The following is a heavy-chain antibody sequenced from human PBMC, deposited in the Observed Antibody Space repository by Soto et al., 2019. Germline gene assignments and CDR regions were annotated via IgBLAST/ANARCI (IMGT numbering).Heavy chain of an antibody. CDR2: ISYDGSNK. CDR1: GFTFSSYA. V-gene: IGHV3-30-3*01. CDR3: GGLNRYYGSGGRYFDY. D-gene: IGHD3-10*01. Sequence: QVQLVESGGGVVQPGRSLRLSCAASGFTFSSYAMHWVRQAPGKGLEWVAVISYDGSNKYYAGSVKGRFTISRDNSKNALYLRMNSLRAEDTAVYYCGGLNRYYGSGGRYFDYWGQGTLVTVSS. J-gene: IGHJ4*02.